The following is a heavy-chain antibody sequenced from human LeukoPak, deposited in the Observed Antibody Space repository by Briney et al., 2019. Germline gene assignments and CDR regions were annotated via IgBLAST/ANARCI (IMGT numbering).Heavy chain of an antibody. CDR2: MNPNSGGT. CDR1: GYTFTSYD. J-gene: IGHJ4*02. D-gene: IGHD3-22*01. CDR3: ARAGTYYYDSSGYYNYFDY. Sequence: GASVKVSCKASGYTFTSYDINWVRQATGQGLEWMGWMNPNSGGTNYAQKFQGRVTMTRDTSISTAYMELSRLRSDDTAVYYCARAGTYYYDSSGYYNYFDYWGQGTLVTVSS. V-gene: IGHV1-2*02.